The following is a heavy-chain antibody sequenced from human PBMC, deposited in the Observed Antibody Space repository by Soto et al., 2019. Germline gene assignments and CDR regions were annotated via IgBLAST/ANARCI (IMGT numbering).Heavy chain of an antibody. CDR3: ARQGFPPNSGMDV. V-gene: IGHV5-51*01. CDR2: IYPGDSDT. Sequence: PGESLKISCEGSGYSFSTYWIGWVRQMPGKALEWMGIIYPGDSDTRYSPSFQGQVTISADKSISTAYLQWTSLRASDTAIYYCARQGFPPNSGMDVWGQGTTVTVSS. CDR1: GYSFSTYW. J-gene: IGHJ6*02.